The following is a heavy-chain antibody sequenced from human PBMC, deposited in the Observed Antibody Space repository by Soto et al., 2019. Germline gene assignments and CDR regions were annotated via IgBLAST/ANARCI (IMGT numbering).Heavy chain of an antibody. CDR1: GTTFDSFT. Sequence: SVKVSCKPSGTTFDSFTFSWVRQAPGQGLEWMGGFVPMFGSASVAQRFQGRVRITADASTGTGYMELSDLRSEDSAIYYCAREDDTTGHYSWFDPWGPGTLVTSPQ. CDR2: FVPMFGSA. J-gene: IGHJ5*02. D-gene: IGHD3-9*01. V-gene: IGHV1-69*13. CDR3: AREDDTTGHYSWFDP.